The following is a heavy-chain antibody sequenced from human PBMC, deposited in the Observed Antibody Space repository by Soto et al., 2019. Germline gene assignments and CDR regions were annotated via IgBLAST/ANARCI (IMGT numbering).Heavy chain of an antibody. D-gene: IGHD2-8*01. Sequence: ASETLSLTCAVSGGSISSGGYSWSWIRQPPGKGLEWIGYIYHSGSTYYNPSLKSRVTISVDTSKNQFSLKLTSVTAADTAVYYCVRVGYCTNGVCNFDQWGQGTLVTVSS. CDR1: GGSISSGGYS. CDR3: VRVGYCTNGVCNFDQ. CDR2: IYHSGST. V-gene: IGHV4-30-2*01. J-gene: IGHJ4*02.